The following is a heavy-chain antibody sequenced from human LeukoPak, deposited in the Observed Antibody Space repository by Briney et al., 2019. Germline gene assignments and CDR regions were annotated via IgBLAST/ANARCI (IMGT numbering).Heavy chain of an antibody. CDR2: ISWNSGSI. Sequence: AGRSLRLSCAASGFTFDDYAMHWVRQAPGKGLAWVSGISWNSGSIGYADSVKGRLTISRDNAKNSLYLQMNSLRAEDMALYYCAKSRSVAGHGGDAFDIWGQGTMVTVSS. J-gene: IGHJ3*02. CDR1: GFTFDDYA. CDR3: AKSRSVAGHGGDAFDI. V-gene: IGHV3-9*03. D-gene: IGHD6-19*01.